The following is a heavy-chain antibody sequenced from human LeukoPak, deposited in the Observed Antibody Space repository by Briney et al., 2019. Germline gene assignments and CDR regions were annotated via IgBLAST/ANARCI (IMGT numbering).Heavy chain of an antibody. CDR1: GGSISSYY. CDR3: ARAPLIYDFWSGYTQNPPDAFDI. Sequence: SETLSLTCTVSGGSISSYYWSWIRQPPGKGLEWIGYIYHSGSTNYNPSLKSRVTISVDTSKNQFSLKLSSVTAADTAVYYCARAPLIYDFWSGYTQNPPDAFDIWGQGTMVTVSS. J-gene: IGHJ3*02. CDR2: IYHSGST. D-gene: IGHD3-3*01. V-gene: IGHV4-59*01.